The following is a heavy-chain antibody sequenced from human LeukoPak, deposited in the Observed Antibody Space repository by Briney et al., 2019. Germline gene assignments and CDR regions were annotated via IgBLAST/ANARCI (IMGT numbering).Heavy chain of an antibody. D-gene: IGHD5-12*01. Sequence: PSETLSLTCTVSGGSISSGDYYWSWIRQPPGKGLEWIGYIYHSGSTYYNPSLKSRVTISIDTSKNQFSLKPSSVTAADTAVYYCARDGGYDYWGQGTLVTVSS. CDR1: GGSISSGDYY. CDR3: ARDGGYDY. V-gene: IGHV4-30-4*01. CDR2: IYHSGST. J-gene: IGHJ4*02.